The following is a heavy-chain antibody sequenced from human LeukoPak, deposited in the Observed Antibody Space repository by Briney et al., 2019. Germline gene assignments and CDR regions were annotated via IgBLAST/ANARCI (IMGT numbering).Heavy chain of an antibody. J-gene: IGHJ4*02. Sequence: GGSLRLSCAASGFTFDDYAMHWVRQAPGKGLEWVSGISWNSGSIGYAGSVKGRFTISGDNAKNSLYLQMNSLRAEDTALYYCAKEGFAEAKFFDYWGQGTLVTVSS. V-gene: IGHV3-9*01. D-gene: IGHD2-15*01. CDR1: GFTFDDYA. CDR3: AKEGFAEAKFFDY. CDR2: ISWNSGSI.